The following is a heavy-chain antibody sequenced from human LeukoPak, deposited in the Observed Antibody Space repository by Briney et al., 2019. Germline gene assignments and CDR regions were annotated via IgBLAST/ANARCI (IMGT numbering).Heavy chain of an antibody. J-gene: IGHJ4*02. CDR3: ARGSGPYSGSPGHFDY. CDR1: GYSFTSYW. CDR2: IYPGDSDT. Sequence: GESLKISCKGSGYSFTSYWIGWVRQMPGKGLEWMGIIYPGDSDTRYIPSLQGQVTISADKSISTAYLQWRSLKASDTAMYYCARGSGPYSGSPGHFDYWGQGTLVTVSS. V-gene: IGHV5-51*01. D-gene: IGHD1-26*01.